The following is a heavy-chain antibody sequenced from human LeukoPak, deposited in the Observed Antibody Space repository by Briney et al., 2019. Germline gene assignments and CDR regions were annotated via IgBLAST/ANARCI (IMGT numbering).Heavy chain of an antibody. CDR1: GFTFSSYG. V-gene: IGHV3-49*04. CDR2: IRSKGYGGTT. J-gene: IGHJ4*02. CDR3: TRGSVGFDY. D-gene: IGHD5/OR15-5a*01. Sequence: GRSLRLSCAASGFTFSSYGMHWVRQAPGKGLEWVGFIRSKGYGGTTEYAASVKGRLTISRDDSKSIAYLQMNSLKNEDTAVYYCTRGSVGFDYWGQGTLVTVSS.